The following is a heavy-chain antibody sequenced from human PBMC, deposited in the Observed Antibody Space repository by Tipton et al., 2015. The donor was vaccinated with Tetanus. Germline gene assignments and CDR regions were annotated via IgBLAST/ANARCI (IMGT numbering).Heavy chain of an antibody. D-gene: IGHD2-21*01. J-gene: IGHJ4*02. Sequence: QLVQSGAEVKKPGASVKVSCKASGYTFTSFGINWVRQAPGQGLEWMGWINTDKGSTNYAQSLQGRVTMTTDTSTSTVYMELRSLRSDDTAVYYCATAPLGEHYFDYWGQGTLITVSS. V-gene: IGHV1-18*01. CDR3: ATAPLGEHYFDY. CDR1: GYTFTSFG. CDR2: INTDKGST.